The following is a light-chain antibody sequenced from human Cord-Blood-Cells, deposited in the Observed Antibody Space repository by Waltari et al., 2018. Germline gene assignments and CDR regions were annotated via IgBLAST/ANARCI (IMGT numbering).Light chain of an antibody. Sequence: QSALTQPPSASGSPGRSVTISCTGTSSDVGGYNYVSWYQQHPGKAPKLMIYGVSKRPAGFLDAFSGTKSGNTASLIVAGLQAKDEADYYCSSYAGSNNYVFGTGTKVTVL. V-gene: IGLV2-8*01. CDR1: SSDVGGYNY. J-gene: IGLJ1*01. CDR2: GVS. CDR3: SSYAGSNNYV.